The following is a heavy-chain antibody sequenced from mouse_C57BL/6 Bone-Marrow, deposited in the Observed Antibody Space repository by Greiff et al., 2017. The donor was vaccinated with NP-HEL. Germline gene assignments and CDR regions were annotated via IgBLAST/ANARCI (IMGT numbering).Heavy chain of an antibody. CDR3: AREGGDLLLSDY. CDR2: ISDGGSYT. V-gene: IGHV5-4*01. Sequence: EVQLVEPGGGLVKPGGSLKLSCAASGFTFSSYAMSWVRQTPEKRLEWVATISDGGSYTYYPDNVKGRFTISRDTAKNNLYLQMSHLKSEDTAMYYCAREGGDLLLSDYWGQGTTLTVSS. CDR1: GFTFSSYA. J-gene: IGHJ2*01. D-gene: IGHD2-1*01.